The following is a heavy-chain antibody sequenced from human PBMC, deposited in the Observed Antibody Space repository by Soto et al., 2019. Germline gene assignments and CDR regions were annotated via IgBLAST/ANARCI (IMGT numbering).Heavy chain of an antibody. Sequence: QVQLQESGPGLVKPSQTLSLTCTVSGGSISSGDYYWSWIRQPPGKGLEWIGYIYYSGSTYYNPSLQCRVTISGDTSKTQFSLKLISVTAADTAVYYWARQDTAMVTWFDPWGQGTLVTVSS. CDR3: ARQDTAMVTWFDP. CDR2: IYYSGST. CDR1: GGSISSGDYY. J-gene: IGHJ5*02. D-gene: IGHD5-18*01. V-gene: IGHV4-30-4*01.